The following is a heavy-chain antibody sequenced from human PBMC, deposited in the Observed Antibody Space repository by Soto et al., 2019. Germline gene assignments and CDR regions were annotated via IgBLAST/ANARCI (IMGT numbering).Heavy chain of an antibody. CDR1: EGSIGSYG. CDR2: ISYSGSA. V-gene: IGHV4-59*01. Sequence: SQPLCVRWSVFEGSIGSYGGAWIMKPPGKGLEWIESISYSGSANYNPSLKSRVTMSVDTSKNQFSLKLSSVTAADTAVYYCARGYCSSTSCYAGLFDYWGPGTLVTVSS. J-gene: IGHJ4*02. CDR3: ARGYCSSTSCYAGLFDY. D-gene: IGHD2-2*01.